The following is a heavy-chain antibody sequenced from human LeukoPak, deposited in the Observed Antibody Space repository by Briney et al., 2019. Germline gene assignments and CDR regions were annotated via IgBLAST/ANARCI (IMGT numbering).Heavy chain of an antibody. Sequence: APVKGFFKGSGYTFTHHYIHWVRQAPGQRLERMGIINPSGGSTSYAQKFQGRVTMTRDTSTSTVYKELSSLRSEDTAVYYCARDMAAAGPETLNFDYWGQGTLVTVSS. D-gene: IGHD6-13*01. CDR1: GYTFTHHY. J-gene: IGHJ4*02. CDR2: INPSGGST. CDR3: ARDMAAAGPETLNFDY. V-gene: IGHV1-46*01.